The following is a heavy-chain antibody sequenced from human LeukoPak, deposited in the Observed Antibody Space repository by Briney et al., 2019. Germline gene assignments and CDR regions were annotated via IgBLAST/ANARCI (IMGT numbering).Heavy chain of an antibody. CDR1: SGSVTNSSGYY. V-gene: IGHV4-39*01. J-gene: IGHJ3*02. Sequence: SETLSLTCSVSSGSVTNSSGYYWAWIRQPPGKGLEWIGSFYYRGITYYNLSLKSRLTISVDTSKNQFSLKRSSVTATDTAIYYCARRRGDPGAFDIWGQGTQVTVSS. CDR3: ARRRGDPGAFDI. CDR2: FYYRGIT. D-gene: IGHD2-21*02.